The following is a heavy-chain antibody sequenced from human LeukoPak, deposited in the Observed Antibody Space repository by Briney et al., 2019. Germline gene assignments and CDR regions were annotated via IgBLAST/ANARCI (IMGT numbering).Heavy chain of an antibody. CDR2: ISSSSSTI. J-gene: IGHJ3*02. V-gene: IGHV3-48*04. CDR1: GFTFSSYS. D-gene: IGHD6-6*01. Sequence: GGSLRLSCAASGFTFSSYSMNWVRQAPGKGLEWVSYISSSSSTIYYADSVKGRFTISRDNAQNSLYLQMNSLRAEDTAVYYCARDRTAAWTDDAFDIWGQGTMVTVSS. CDR3: ARDRTAAWTDDAFDI.